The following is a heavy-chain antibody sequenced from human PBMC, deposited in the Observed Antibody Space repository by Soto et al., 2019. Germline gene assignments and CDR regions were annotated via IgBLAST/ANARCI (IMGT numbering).Heavy chain of an antibody. CDR1: GDSVSSNSAA. Sequence: SQTLSLTCAISGDSVSSNSAAWNWIRQSPSRDLEWLGRTYYRSKWYNDYAVSVKSRITINPDTSKNQFSLQLNSVTPEDTAVYYCARVWGYCSSTSCSAFDIWGQGTMVTVSS. CDR2: TYYRSKWYN. V-gene: IGHV6-1*01. CDR3: ARVWGYCSSTSCSAFDI. D-gene: IGHD2-2*01. J-gene: IGHJ3*02.